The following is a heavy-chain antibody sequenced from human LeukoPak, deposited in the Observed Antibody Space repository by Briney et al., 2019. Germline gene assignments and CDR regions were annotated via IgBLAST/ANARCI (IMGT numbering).Heavy chain of an antibody. CDR1: GGSISSYY. Sequence: SETLSLTCTVSGGSISSYYWSWIRQPPGKGLEWIGYIYYSGSTNYNPSLKSRVTISVDTSKNQFSLKLSSVTAADTAVYYCASGGTYYDFWSGYYTREASSDAFDYWGQGTLVTVSS. V-gene: IGHV4-59*01. CDR3: ASGGTYYDFWSGYYTREASSDAFDY. CDR2: IYYSGST. D-gene: IGHD3-3*01. J-gene: IGHJ4*02.